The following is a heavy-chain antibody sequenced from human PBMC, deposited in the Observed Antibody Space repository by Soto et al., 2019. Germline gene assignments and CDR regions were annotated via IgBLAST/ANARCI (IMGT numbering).Heavy chain of an antibody. Sequence: PSETLSLTCNVSGRSVSNYNRSWNRQTPGKGMEGIGYIYYSGARSYNPSLKSRVTMSVDTSKNQFSLKLSSVTAADTAVYYCARAPYYYDSSGYWPDYYYYGLDVWGQGTTVTVSS. CDR3: ARAPYYYDSSGYWPDYYYYGLDV. CDR2: IYYSGAR. V-gene: IGHV4-59*02. CDR1: GRSVSNYN. D-gene: IGHD3-22*01. J-gene: IGHJ6*02.